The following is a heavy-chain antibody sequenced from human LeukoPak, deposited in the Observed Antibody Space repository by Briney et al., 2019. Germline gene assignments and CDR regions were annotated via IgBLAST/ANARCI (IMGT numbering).Heavy chain of an antibody. J-gene: IGHJ6*04. CDR2: FNPNSGGT. CDR1: GYTFTGYY. Sequence: ASVKVSCKASGYTFTGYYMHWVRQAPGQGLEWMGWFNPNSGGTNYAQKFQGWVTMTRDTSISTAYMELSRLRSDDTAVYYCAREAWSGYCSGGSCYSCGMDVWGKGTTVTVSS. CDR3: AREAWSGYCSGGSCYSCGMDV. V-gene: IGHV1-2*04. D-gene: IGHD2-15*01.